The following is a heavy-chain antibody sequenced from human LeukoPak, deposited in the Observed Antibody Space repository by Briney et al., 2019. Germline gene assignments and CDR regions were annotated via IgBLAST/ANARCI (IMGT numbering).Heavy chain of an antibody. CDR1: GYTFTSYG. J-gene: IGHJ4*02. Sequence: ASVKVSRKASGYTFTSYGISWVRQAPGQGLEWIGWISTYSGNTNYAHNLQGRITVTTETSTSTAYMELRSLRSDDTAVYYCARVGAAPGHFDYWGQGTQLTVSS. CDR3: ARVGAAPGHFDY. D-gene: IGHD6-13*01. V-gene: IGHV1-18*01. CDR2: ISTYSGNT.